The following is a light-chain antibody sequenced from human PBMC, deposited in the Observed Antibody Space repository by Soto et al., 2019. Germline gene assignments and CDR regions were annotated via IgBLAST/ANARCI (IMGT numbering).Light chain of an antibody. CDR3: MQSLQLNT. CDR2: EVS. CDR1: QGLLDSDGRTH. V-gene: IGKV2D-29*01. Sequence: DIVLTQTPLSLSVTPGQPASISCNSSQGLLDSDGRTHLYWYVQKTGQPLQALIYEVSKRSSGVPDRFSGSGSGTHFTLTMSRVQAEDAGIYYCMQSLQLNTFGGGTKVEIK. J-gene: IGKJ4*01.